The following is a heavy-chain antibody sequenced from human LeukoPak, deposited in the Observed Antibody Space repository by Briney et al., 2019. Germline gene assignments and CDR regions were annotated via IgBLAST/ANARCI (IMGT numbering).Heavy chain of an antibody. V-gene: IGHV4-4*07. J-gene: IGHJ4*02. D-gene: IGHD2-21*02. CDR1: GGSISSYY. CDR2: TYTSGST. CDR3: AASYCGGGCYSYYFDY. Sequence: SETLSLTCTVSGGSISSYYWSWIRQPAGKGLEWIGRTYTSGSTNYNPSLKSRVTISVDKSKNQFSLKLSSVTAADTAVYYCAASYCGGGCYSYYFDYWGQGTLVTVSS.